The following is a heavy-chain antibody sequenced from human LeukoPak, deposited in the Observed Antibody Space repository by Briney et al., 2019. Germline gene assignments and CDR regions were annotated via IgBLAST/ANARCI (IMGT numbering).Heavy chain of an antibody. CDR2: INHSGST. CDR3: ARVSPSYYYDSSGYYYFDY. V-gene: IGHV4-34*01. Sequence: RQPPGXGLXWIGEINHSGSTNYNPSLKSRVTISVDTSKNQFSLKLSSVTAADTAVYYCARVSPSYYYDSSGYYYFDYWGQGTLVTVSS. J-gene: IGHJ4*02. D-gene: IGHD3-22*01.